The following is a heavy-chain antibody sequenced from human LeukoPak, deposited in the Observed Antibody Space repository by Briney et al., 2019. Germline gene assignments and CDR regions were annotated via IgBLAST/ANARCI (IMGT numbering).Heavy chain of an antibody. CDR2: IYTSGST. V-gene: IGHV4-4*07. J-gene: IGHJ5*02. Sequence: SETLSLTCTVSGGSISSYYWSWIRQPAGKGLEWIGRIYTSGSTNYNPSLKSRVTMSVDTSKNRFSLKLSSVTAADTAVYYCARDFKRKEWFGDRNWFDPWGQGTLATVSS. D-gene: IGHD3-10*01. CDR1: GGSISSYY. CDR3: ARDFKRKEWFGDRNWFDP.